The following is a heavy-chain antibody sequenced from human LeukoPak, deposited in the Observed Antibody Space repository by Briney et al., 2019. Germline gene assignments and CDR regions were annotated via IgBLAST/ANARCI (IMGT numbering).Heavy chain of an antibody. V-gene: IGHV4-31*03. D-gene: IGHD2-15*01. Sequence: PSETLSLTCTVSGGSISSGDYHWNWMRQHPGKGLEWIGYTYYSGSTYYNPSLKNRVTISVDTSKNQFSLELSSVTAADTAVYYCARSWGTSAGYFDYWGQGTLVTVSS. CDR3: ARSWGTSAGYFDY. J-gene: IGHJ4*02. CDR1: GGSISSGDYH. CDR2: TYYSGST.